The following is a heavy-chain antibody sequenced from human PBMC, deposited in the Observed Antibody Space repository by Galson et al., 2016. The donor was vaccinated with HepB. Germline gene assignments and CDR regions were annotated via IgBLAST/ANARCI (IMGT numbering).Heavy chain of an antibody. V-gene: IGHV3-30*03. J-gene: IGHJ6*02. Sequence: SLRLSCAVSGLTFRFYRMTWVRQAPGKGLEWVALISSDGNKEYYADSVKGRFSISRDNSKNTVNLRMSSLRGEDTAVYYCTTLDGDYYYYYGLELWGQGTTVTVSS. CDR2: ISSDGNKE. CDR1: GLTFRFYR. D-gene: IGHD4-17*01. CDR3: TTLDGDYYYYYGLEL.